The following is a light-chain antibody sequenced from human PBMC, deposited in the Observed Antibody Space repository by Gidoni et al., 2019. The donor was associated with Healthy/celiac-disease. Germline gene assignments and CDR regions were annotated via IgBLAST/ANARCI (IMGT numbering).Light chain of an antibody. CDR1: SSNIGSNT. V-gene: IGLV1-44*01. CDR2: SHN. J-gene: IGLJ2*01. CDR3: ATWDDSLNGPV. Sequence: QSVLTQPPYASGTPGQTVTISCSGSSSNIGSNTVHWYQQLPGTSPKLLIYSHNQRPSGVPDRFSGSKSGTSASLAISGLQSEDEADYYCATWDDSLNGPVFGGGTKLTVL.